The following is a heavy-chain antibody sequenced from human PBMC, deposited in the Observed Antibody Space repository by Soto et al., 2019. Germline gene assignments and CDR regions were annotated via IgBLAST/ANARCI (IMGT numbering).Heavy chain of an antibody. CDR1: GGTFSSYT. CDR2: IIPILGIA. CDR3: AREKPFPYCSSTSCYVPSFDY. Sequence: SVKVSCKASGGTFSSYTISWVRQAPGQGLEWMGRIIPILGIANYAQKFQGRATITADKSTSTAYMELSSLRSEDTAVYYCAREKPFPYCSSTSCYVPSFDYWGQ. D-gene: IGHD2-2*01. V-gene: IGHV1-69*04. J-gene: IGHJ4*01.